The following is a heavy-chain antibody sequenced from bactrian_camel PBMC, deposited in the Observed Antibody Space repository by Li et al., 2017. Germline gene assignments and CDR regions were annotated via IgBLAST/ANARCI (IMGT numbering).Heavy chain of an antibody. CDR3: AAALHPSDECLLIESRYQN. CDR2: DNSVGTT. CDR1: GLPFSTYY. V-gene: IGHV3S40*01. D-gene: IGHD2*01. J-gene: IGHJ4*01. Sequence: VQLVESGGGMVQPGGSLRLSCVVSGLPFSTYYITWVRQAPGKERDWVATDNSVGTTYYGDSVKGRFAITRNNAKNTVYLQMNSMKPEDTAMYYCAAALHPSDECLLIESRYQNWGQGTQVTVS.